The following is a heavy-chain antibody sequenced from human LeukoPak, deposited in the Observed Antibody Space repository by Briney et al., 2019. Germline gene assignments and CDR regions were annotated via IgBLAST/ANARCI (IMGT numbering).Heavy chain of an antibody. CDR2: VSGSGGST. CDR3: AKYDRIVVVPAAIDY. J-gene: IGHJ4*02. D-gene: IGHD2-2*01. Sequence: GGSLRLSCAASGFTFSSYAMRWVRQAPGKGLEWVSAVSGSGGSTFYADSVKGRFTISRDNSKNTLYLQMNSLRAEDTAVYYCAKYDRIVVVPAAIDYWGQGTLVTASS. V-gene: IGHV3-23*01. CDR1: GFTFSSYA.